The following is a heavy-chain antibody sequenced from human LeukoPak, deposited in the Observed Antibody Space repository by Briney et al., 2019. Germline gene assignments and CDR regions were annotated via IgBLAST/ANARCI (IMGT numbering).Heavy chain of an antibody. D-gene: IGHD3-3*01. J-gene: IGHJ4*02. V-gene: IGHV4-39*07. CDR3: ARDKTFEVVNFFDS. CDR2: IYFSESI. Sequence: SETLSLTCTVSGGSISSGSFYWGWIRQPPGKGLEWIGSIYFSESIYYSPSLKSRLTISLDTSKNQFSLKLSSVTAADTAVYYCARDKTFEVVNFFDSWGQGTLVTVSS. CDR1: GGSISSGSFY.